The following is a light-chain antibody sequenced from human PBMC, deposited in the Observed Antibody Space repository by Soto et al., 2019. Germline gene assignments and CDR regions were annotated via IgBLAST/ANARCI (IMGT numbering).Light chain of an antibody. CDR2: DAS. Sequence: EIVMTQSPATLSVPPGEGATLSCRASQGIGSTLAWYQHKPGQTPRLLIYDASTRATGVPVRFSGSGSGTEFTLTINSLQSEDFAVYYCQRYNNWPLTFGGGTKVDIK. V-gene: IGKV3-15*01. J-gene: IGKJ4*01. CDR3: QRYNNWPLT. CDR1: QGIGST.